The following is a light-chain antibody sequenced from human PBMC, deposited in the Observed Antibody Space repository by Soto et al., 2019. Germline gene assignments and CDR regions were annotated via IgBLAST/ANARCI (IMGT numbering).Light chain of an antibody. V-gene: IGLV1-44*01. Sequence: QSVLTQPPSVSGTPGQRVTISCSGSTSNIGTNIVTWYQQLPGTAPKLLIYSDYQRPSGVPDRFSGSKSGTSASLAISGLQSEDEADYYCAAWDDSLNGVLFGGGTKVTVL. CDR3: AAWDDSLNGVL. CDR1: TSNIGTNI. CDR2: SDY. J-gene: IGLJ2*01.